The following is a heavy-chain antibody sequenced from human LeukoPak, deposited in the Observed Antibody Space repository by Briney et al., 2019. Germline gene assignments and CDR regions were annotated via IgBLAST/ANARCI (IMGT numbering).Heavy chain of an antibody. J-gene: IGHJ4*02. Sequence: SETLSLTCTVSGGSISTSNYYWGWIRQPPGKGLEWIGEINHSGSTDYNPSLKSRVTISVDTSKNQFSLKLSSVTAADTAVYYCARTMGTTRDFDYWGQGTLVTVSS. CDR3: ARTMGTTRDFDY. D-gene: IGHD1-7*01. CDR1: GGSISTSNYY. V-gene: IGHV4-39*07. CDR2: INHSGST.